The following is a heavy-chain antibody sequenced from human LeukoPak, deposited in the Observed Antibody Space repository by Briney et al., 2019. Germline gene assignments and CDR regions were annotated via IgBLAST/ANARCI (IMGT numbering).Heavy chain of an antibody. J-gene: IGHJ4*02. CDR1: GGSINSGDYY. D-gene: IGHD3-9*01. Sequence: PSQTLSLTCTVSGGSINSGDYYWSWIRQRPGTGLEWIAYIYYSGSTYYNPSLRSRLTISVDTSKNQFSLKLSSVTAADTAVYYCARFTSRILTGYFYYFDYWGQGTLVTVSS. CDR3: ARFTSRILTGYFYYFDY. CDR2: IYYSGST. V-gene: IGHV4-31*03.